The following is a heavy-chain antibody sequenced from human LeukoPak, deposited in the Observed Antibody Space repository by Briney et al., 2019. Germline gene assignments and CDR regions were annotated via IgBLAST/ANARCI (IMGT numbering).Heavy chain of an antibody. CDR3: ARDLRNYDILSGYLDY. D-gene: IGHD3-9*01. V-gene: IGHV3-21*01. CDR2: ISSSSSYI. Sequence: GGSLILSCAASGFTFSSYSMNWVRQAPGKGLEWVSSISSSSSYIYYADSVKGRFTISRDNAKNSLYLQMNSLRAEDTAVYYCARDLRNYDILSGYLDYWGQGTLVTVSS. J-gene: IGHJ4*02. CDR1: GFTFSSYS.